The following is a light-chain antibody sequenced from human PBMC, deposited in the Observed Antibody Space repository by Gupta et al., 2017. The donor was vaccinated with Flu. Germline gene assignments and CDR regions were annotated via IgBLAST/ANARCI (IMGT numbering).Light chain of an antibody. CDR1: RSISNS. CDR3: KQYKKWPGT. V-gene: IGKV3-15*01. CDR2: EGS. J-gene: IGKJ2*01. Sequence: AERGTVEGRASRSISNSLDWYQQKPGQAPRILIYEGSTRATGIPARFSGSGSGTEFTLTMSSLQTEDFGVYYCKQYKKWPGTFGQGTKLEIK.